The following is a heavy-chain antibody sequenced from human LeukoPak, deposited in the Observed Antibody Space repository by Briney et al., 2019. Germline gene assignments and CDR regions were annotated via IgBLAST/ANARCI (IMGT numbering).Heavy chain of an antibody. Sequence: GGSLRLSCSASGFTFSSYSINWVRQAPGKGLERVSSISSSSGYIYYADSVKGRFTISRDNARNSLYLQMNSLRVEDTAVYYCARDRGYCSGGSCYGFYFDYWGQGTLVTVSS. V-gene: IGHV3-21*01. CDR3: ARDRGYCSGGSCYGFYFDY. CDR2: ISSSSGYI. D-gene: IGHD2-15*01. J-gene: IGHJ4*02. CDR1: GFTFSSYS.